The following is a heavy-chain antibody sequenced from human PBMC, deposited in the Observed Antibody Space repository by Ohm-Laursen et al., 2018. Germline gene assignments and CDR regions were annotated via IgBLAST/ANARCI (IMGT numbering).Heavy chain of an antibody. CDR3: AKSSRGVDY. Sequence: SLRLSCTASGFTFDDYAMRWVRQAPGKGLEWVSGISWNSGSIGYADSVKGRSTISRDNAKNSLYLQMNSLRAEDTALYYCAKSSRGVDYWGQGTLVTVSS. J-gene: IGHJ4*02. V-gene: IGHV3-9*01. CDR1: GFTFDDYA. CDR2: ISWNSGSI.